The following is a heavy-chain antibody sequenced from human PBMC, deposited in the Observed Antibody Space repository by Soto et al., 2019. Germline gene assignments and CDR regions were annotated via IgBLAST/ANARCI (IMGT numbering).Heavy chain of an antibody. Sequence: GGSLRLSCAASGFTFSSYAMHWVRQAPGKGLEWVAVISYDGSNKYYADSVKGRFTISRDNSKNTLYLQMNSLRAEDTAVYYCARSGDPLWYFDLWGRGTLVTVSS. CDR3: ARSGDPLWYFDL. V-gene: IGHV3-30*04. D-gene: IGHD1-26*01. J-gene: IGHJ2*01. CDR2: ISYDGSNK. CDR1: GFTFSSYA.